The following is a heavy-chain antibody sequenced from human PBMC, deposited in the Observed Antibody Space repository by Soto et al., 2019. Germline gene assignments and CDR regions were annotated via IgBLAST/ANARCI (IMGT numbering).Heavy chain of an antibody. Sequence: SETLSLTCTVSGGSISSYYWSWIRQPPGKGLEWIGYISYSGSTNYNPSLKSRVTISVDTSNNQFSLKLSSVTAADTAVYYCARYRYSSGWVDYWGQGTLVTVSS. D-gene: IGHD6-19*01. CDR3: ARYRYSSGWVDY. CDR2: ISYSGST. J-gene: IGHJ4*02. CDR1: GGSISSYY. V-gene: IGHV4-59*01.